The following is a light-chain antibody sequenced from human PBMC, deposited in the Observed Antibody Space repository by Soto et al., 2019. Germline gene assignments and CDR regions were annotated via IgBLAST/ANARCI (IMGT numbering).Light chain of an antibody. J-gene: IGKJ4*01. CDR2: DAS. V-gene: IGKV3D-15*01. CDR3: QQYNNWPLT. Sequence: ETVMTQSPATLSVSPGDRATLSCSASQSVSYNLAWYQQKPGQDPRLLIYDASTRATGIPARFSGSASGTEFTLTISSLLSEDFAVYYCQQYNNWPLTFGGGTKVEMK. CDR1: QSVSYN.